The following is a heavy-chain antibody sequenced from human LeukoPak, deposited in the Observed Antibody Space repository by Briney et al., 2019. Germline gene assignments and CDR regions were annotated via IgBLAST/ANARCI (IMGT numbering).Heavy chain of an antibody. D-gene: IGHD3-16*02. CDR2: INPNSGGT. J-gene: IGHJ4*02. CDR1: GYTFTGYY. Sequence: GASVKVSCKASGYTFTGYYMHWVRQAPGQGLEWMGWINPNSGGTNYAQKFQGRVTMTRDTSISTAYMELSRLRSDDTAVYYCARGFMITSGGVIVIFRDWGQGTLVTVSS. CDR3: ARGFMITSGGVIVIFRD. V-gene: IGHV1-2*02.